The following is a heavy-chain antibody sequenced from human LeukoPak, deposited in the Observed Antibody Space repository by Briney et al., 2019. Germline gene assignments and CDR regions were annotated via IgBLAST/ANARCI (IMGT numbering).Heavy chain of an antibody. CDR2: INIGGTNT. J-gene: IGHJ5*02. CDR3: ATDGAGFDT. V-gene: IGHV3-11*01. Sequence: GGSLSLSCAASGFTFNDYYMSWLRQAPGKGLEWLSYINIGGTNTHYADSVKGRFTFSRDNAKKSLYLEMNNLRAEDTAVYYCATDGAGFDTWGQGVLVTVSS. CDR1: GFTFNDYY.